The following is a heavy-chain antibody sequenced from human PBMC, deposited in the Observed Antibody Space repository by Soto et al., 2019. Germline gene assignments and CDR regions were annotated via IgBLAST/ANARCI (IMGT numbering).Heavy chain of an antibody. CDR1: GFTFSDYY. V-gene: IGHV3-11*01. CDR3: ATVGYCISISCYGVGIDP. Sequence: QVQLVESGGGLVKPGGSLRLSCAASGFTFSDYYMSWIRQAPGKGLEWVSYISSSGSTIYYADSVKGRFTISRDNAKNSLYLQMNSLRAEDTAVYYCATVGYCISISCYGVGIDPWGQGTLVTVSS. CDR2: ISSSGSTI. D-gene: IGHD2-2*01. J-gene: IGHJ5*02.